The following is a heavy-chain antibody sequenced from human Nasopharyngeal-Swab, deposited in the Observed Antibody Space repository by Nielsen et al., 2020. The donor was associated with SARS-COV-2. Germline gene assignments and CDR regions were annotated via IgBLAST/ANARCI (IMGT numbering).Heavy chain of an antibody. CDR2: IDWDDDK. V-gene: IGHV2-70*01. CDR3: ARTEFLIVGATHFDY. CDR1: GFSLSTSGMC. D-gene: IGHD1-26*01. J-gene: IGHJ4*02. Sequence: SGPTLVKPTQTLTLTCTFSGFSLSTSGMCVSWIRQTPGKALEWLELIDWDDDKYYSTSLKTRLTISKDTSKNQVVLTMTNMDPVDTATYYCARTEFLIVGATHFDYWGQGTLVTVSS.